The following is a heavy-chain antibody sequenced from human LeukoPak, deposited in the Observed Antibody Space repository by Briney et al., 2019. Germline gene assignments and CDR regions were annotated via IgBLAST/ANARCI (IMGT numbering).Heavy chain of an antibody. CDR3: ARDNVVVVATSQMGCFGMDV. CDR2: INPNSGGT. V-gene: IGHV1-2*02. CDR1: GYTFTVYY. Sequence: ASVMVSSTASGYTFTVYYMHWVRQAPGQGLAWMGWINPNSGGTNYAQKFQGRVTMTRDTSISTAYMELSRLRSDDTAVYYCARDNVVVVATSQMGCFGMDVWGQGTTVTVSS. J-gene: IGHJ6*02. D-gene: IGHD2-15*01.